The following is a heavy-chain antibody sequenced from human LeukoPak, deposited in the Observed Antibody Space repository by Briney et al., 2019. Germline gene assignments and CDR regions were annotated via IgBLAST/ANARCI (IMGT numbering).Heavy chain of an antibody. CDR1: GDSISSGGYY. Sequence: NPSETLSLTCTVSGDSISSGGYYWAWIRQHPGKGLEWIGYVYHSGSTYYNPSLVSRISISADTSKNRFSLKLSSVTAADTAVYYCAREHLFQYGMDVWGQGTTVTVSS. CDR2: VYHSGST. CDR3: AREHLFQYGMDV. V-gene: IGHV4-31*03. J-gene: IGHJ6*02. D-gene: IGHD2-21*01.